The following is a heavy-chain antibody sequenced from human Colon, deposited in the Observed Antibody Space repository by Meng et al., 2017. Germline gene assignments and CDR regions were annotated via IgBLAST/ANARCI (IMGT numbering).Heavy chain of an antibody. J-gene: IGHJ4*02. D-gene: IGHD4-23*01. Sequence: QVQLQESGPGLVRPSQTLSLTCTVSGGSITSGEYYWSWIRQSPGKGLEWIGSQCHADDTYYNPSLMGRVTISVDTSKNQVSLKLTSVTAADTSVYFCARHTFSGNPGGIDSWGQGILVTVSS. V-gene: IGHV4-39*01. CDR1: GGSITSGEYY. CDR3: ARHTFSGNPGGIDS. CDR2: QCHADDT.